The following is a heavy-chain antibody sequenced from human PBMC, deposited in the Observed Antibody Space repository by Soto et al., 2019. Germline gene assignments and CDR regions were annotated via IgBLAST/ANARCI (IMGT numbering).Heavy chain of an antibody. V-gene: IGHV2-5*02. J-gene: IGHJ4*02. CDR1: GFSLSTSDVG. D-gene: IGHD6-6*01. CDR2: IYWDDDK. Sequence: SGPTLVNPTQTLTLTCTFSGFSLSTSDVGVGWIRQPPGKALEWLALIYWDDDKRYSPSLKSRLTITKDTSKNQVVLTMTNVDPVDTATYFCAHSKYSRSSFDSWGQGTLVTVSS. CDR3: AHSKYSRSSFDS.